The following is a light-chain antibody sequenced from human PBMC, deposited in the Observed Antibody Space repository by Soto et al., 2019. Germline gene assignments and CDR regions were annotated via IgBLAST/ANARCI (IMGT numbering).Light chain of an antibody. CDR1: QSVSSY. V-gene: IGKV3-11*01. Sequence: EIVLTQSPATLSLSPGERATLSCRASQSVSSYLAWYQQKPGQAPSLLIYDASNRATGLPARFSGSGSGTDFTLPISSLEPEDFAVYYCHQRSNWPPWTVGQGTKVEIK. CDR3: HQRSNWPPWT. CDR2: DAS. J-gene: IGKJ1*01.